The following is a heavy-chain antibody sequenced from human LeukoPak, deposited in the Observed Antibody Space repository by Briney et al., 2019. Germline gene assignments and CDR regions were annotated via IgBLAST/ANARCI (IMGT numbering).Heavy chain of an antibody. CDR2: IYYSGST. V-gene: IGHV4-59*08. CDR3: ARLGLVSDSTGNHYYFYGMDV. Sequence: PSETLSLTCTVSGGSISSYYWSWIRQPPGKGLEWIGYIYYSGSTNYNPSLKSRVTISVDTSKNQFSLKLSSVTAADTALYYCARLGLVSDSTGNHYYFYGMDVWGQGTSVTVSS. D-gene: IGHD2-8*02. CDR1: GGSISSYY. J-gene: IGHJ6*02.